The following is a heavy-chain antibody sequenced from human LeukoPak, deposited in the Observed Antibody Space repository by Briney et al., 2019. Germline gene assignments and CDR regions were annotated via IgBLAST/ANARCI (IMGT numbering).Heavy chain of an antibody. Sequence: PGRSLRLTCSASGFTFSDYGMHWVRQAPGKGLEWVAVIWYDGSNQYYEDSVKGRFTISRDNSKNTLYLQMNSLRAEDTAVYYCAKGNSYYYDSSGYEFFDYWGQGTLVTVSS. J-gene: IGHJ4*02. D-gene: IGHD3-22*01. CDR3: AKGNSYYYDSSGYEFFDY. V-gene: IGHV3-33*06. CDR1: GFTFSDYG. CDR2: IWYDGSNQ.